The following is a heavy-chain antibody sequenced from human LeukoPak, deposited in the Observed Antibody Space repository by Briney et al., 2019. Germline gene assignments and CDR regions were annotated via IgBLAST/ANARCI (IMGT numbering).Heavy chain of an antibody. CDR2: ISGSGGST. J-gene: IGHJ5*02. V-gene: IGHV3-23*01. CDR3: AISGSYYVSWFDP. CDR1: GFTFSSYA. D-gene: IGHD1-26*01. Sequence: QAGGSLRLSCAASGFTFSSYAMSWVRQAPGKGLEWVSAISGSGGSTYYADSVKGRFTISRDNSKNTLYLQMNSLRAEDTAVYYCAISGSYYVSWFDPWGQGTLVTVSS.